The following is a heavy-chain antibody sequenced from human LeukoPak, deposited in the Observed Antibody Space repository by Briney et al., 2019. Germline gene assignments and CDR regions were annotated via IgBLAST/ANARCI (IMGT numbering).Heavy chain of an antibody. J-gene: IGHJ4*02. CDR1: GYAFTGDY. CDR3: ARPVSGDGTAAAQFDY. CDR2: INPNSGGT. V-gene: IGHV1-2*02. Sequence: ASVKVSCKASGYAFTGDYMHWVRQAPGQGLEWMGWINPNSGGTKYAQKFQGRVTMTRDTSISTAYMEVSRLRSDDTAVYYCARPVSGDGTAAAQFDYWGQGALVTVSS. D-gene: IGHD6-13*01.